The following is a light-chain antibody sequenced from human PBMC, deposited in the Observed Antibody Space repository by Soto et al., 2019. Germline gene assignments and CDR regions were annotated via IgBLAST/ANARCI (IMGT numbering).Light chain of an antibody. Sequence: QSVLTQPPSVSAVPGQKVTISCSGSTSNIENNYVSWYQQLPGAAPKLLIYDNTERPSGIPDRFSGSKSGTSATLGITGLQPGDEGNYYCGTWDGSLSAGVFGGGTKLTVL. CDR1: TSNIENNY. V-gene: IGLV1-51*01. J-gene: IGLJ2*01. CDR2: DNT. CDR3: GTWDGSLSAGV.